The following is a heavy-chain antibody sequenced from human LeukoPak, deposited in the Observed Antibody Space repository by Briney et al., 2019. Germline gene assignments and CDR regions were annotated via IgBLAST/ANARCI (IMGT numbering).Heavy chain of an antibody. CDR3: ASTGGIAAAPLAWFDP. V-gene: IGHV1-3*01. CDR2: INAGNGNT. D-gene: IGHD6-13*01. CDR1: GYTFSSYV. Sequence: ASVKVSCKASGYTFSSYVVHWVRQAPGQRLEWMGWINAGNGNTKYSQKFQGRVTITRDTSASTAYMELSSLRSEDTAVYYCASTGGIAAAPLAWFDPWGQGTLVTVSS. J-gene: IGHJ5*02.